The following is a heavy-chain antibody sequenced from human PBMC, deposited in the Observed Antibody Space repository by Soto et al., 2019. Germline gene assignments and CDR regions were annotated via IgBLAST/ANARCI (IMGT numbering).Heavy chain of an antibody. V-gene: IGHV3-66*01. J-gene: IGHJ3*01. Sequence: VQLVESGGGLVQPGGSLRLSCAASGFTVSSNYMNWVRQAPGKGLEWLSVLYSGAGTYYADSVKDRFTISRDNSKNTLYLQLNSLRAEDTAIYYCARECGGDCSKAFDLWGQGTMVTVSP. CDR2: LYSGAGT. CDR3: ARECGGDCSKAFDL. CDR1: GFTVSSNY. D-gene: IGHD2-21*01.